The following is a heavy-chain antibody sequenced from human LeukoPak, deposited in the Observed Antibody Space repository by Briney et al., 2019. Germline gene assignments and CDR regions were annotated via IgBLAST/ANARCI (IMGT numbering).Heavy chain of an antibody. CDR3: ARHPRYCSSTSCQGYWFDP. Sequence: SETLSLTCTVSGGSISSGSYFWGWIRQPPGKGLEWIGSMCYSGSTYYNPSLKSRVAISVDTSENQISLKLNSVTAADTAVYYCARHPRYCSSTSCQGYWFDPWGQGTLVTVSS. D-gene: IGHD2-2*01. J-gene: IGHJ5*02. CDR2: MCYSGST. CDR1: GGSISSGSYF. V-gene: IGHV4-39*01.